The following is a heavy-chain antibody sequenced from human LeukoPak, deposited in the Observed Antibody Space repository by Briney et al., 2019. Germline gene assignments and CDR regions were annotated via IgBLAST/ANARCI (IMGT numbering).Heavy chain of an antibody. Sequence: SVTVSCKASGGTFSSYAISWVRQAPGQGLEWMGGIIPIFGTANYAQKFQGRVTITADESTSTAYMELSSLRSEDTAVYYCAREAQEWLVLGYYFDYWGQGTLVTVSS. CDR3: AREAQEWLVLGYYFDY. CDR1: GGTFSSYA. V-gene: IGHV1-69*01. CDR2: IIPIFGTA. J-gene: IGHJ4*02. D-gene: IGHD6-19*01.